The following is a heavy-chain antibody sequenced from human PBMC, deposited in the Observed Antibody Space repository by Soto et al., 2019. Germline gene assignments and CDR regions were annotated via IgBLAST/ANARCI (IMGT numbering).Heavy chain of an antibody. J-gene: IGHJ4*02. CDR1: GFTFRDYW. CDR2: IKQDGSEK. V-gene: IGHV3-7*01. Sequence: EVQLVESGGGLVQTGGSLRLSCAASGFTFRDYWMNWVRQAPGKGLEWVANIKQDGSEKYYVDSVKGRFSISRDNAKNSLYQQMNSRRAEDTAVYYCVKFLISRSVDYWGQGTLVTDSS. CDR3: VKFLISRSVDY. D-gene: IGHD3-10*01.